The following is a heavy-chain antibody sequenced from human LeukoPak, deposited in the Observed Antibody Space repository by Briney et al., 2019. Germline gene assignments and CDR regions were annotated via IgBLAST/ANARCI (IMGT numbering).Heavy chain of an antibody. CDR2: IGIAGDT. Sequence: GGSLRLSCAASGFTFSSYDMHWVRQTTGKGLEWVSSIGIAGDTYYPGSVKGRFTISRENAKNSLYLQMNSLRAGDTAVYYCAREKLDTRGYVDYWGQGTLVTVSS. J-gene: IGHJ4*02. CDR1: GFTFSSYD. V-gene: IGHV3-13*01. D-gene: IGHD3-22*01. CDR3: AREKLDTRGYVDY.